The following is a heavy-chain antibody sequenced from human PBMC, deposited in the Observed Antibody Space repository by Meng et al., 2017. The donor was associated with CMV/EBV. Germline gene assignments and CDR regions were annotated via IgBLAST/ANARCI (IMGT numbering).Heavy chain of an antibody. V-gene: IGHV3-7*01. CDR1: GFTFSSYW. CDR3: ARDFVWLRRGYYYGMDV. J-gene: IGHJ6*02. D-gene: IGHD6-19*01. Sequence: GGSLRLSCAASGFTFSSYWMSWVRQAPGKGLEWVANIKQDGSEKYYVDSVKGRFTISRDNAKNSLYLQMNSLRAEDTAVYYCARDFVWLRRGYYYGMDVWGQGTTVTVSS. CDR2: IKQDGSEK.